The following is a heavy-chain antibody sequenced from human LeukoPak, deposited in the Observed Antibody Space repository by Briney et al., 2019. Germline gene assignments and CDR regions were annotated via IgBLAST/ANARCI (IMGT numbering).Heavy chain of an antibody. CDR1: GFTFTSYG. J-gene: IGHJ4*02. V-gene: IGHV3-33*03. Sequence: GGSLRLSCAASGFTFTSYGMHWVRQAPGKGLEWVAMIWYDGSHKKYADSVEGRFSISRDTSKNTLYLQMNSLRADDTAVYYCARGVPMAATHPIDYWGQGSLVTVSS. CDR2: IWYDGSHK. D-gene: IGHD3-10*01. CDR3: ARGVPMAATHPIDY.